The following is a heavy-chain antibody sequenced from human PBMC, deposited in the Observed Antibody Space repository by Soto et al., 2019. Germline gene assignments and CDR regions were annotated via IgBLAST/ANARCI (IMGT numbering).Heavy chain of an antibody. CDR2: IWYDGSNK. V-gene: IGHV3-33*01. J-gene: IGHJ4*02. CDR1: GFTFSSYG. Sequence: QVQLVESGGGVVQPGRSLRLSCAASGFTFSSYGMHWVRQAPGKGLEWVAVIWYDGSNKYYADSVKGRFTISRDNSKNTLYLQMNSLRAEDTAVYYCARDLSGSSWYVGFDYWGQGTLVTVSS. CDR3: ARDLSGSSWYVGFDY. D-gene: IGHD6-13*01.